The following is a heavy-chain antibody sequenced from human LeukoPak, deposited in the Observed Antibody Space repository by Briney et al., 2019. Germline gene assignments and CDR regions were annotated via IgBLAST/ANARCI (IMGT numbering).Heavy chain of an antibody. CDR3: ARLITGTTTAFDI. J-gene: IGHJ3*02. D-gene: IGHD1-7*01. V-gene: IGHV4-4*07. CDR2: IYTSGST. CDR1: GGSISGYY. Sequence: PSEILPLTCSVSGGSISGYYWTWIRQPAGKGLEWIGRIYTSGSTHYNPSLKTRLTMSVDTSKNQFSLKLSSVTAADTAVYYCARLITGTTTAFDIWGQGTMVTVSS.